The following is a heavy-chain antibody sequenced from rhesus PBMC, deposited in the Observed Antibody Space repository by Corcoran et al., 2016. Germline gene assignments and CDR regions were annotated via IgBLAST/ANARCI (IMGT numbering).Heavy chain of an antibody. J-gene: IGHJ4*01. Sequence: QLQESGTGLVKPSETLSLNCAVSGYSISRGYGWRWIRQPPGTGLEWIGYISYRGITNYNPSLKSRVTISGDTSKNQCSLKLGSVTAADTAGYYCARGGSGTYVTDYWGQGVLVTVSS. CDR3: ARGGSGTYVTDY. D-gene: IGHD2-21*01. CDR1: GYSISRGYG. V-gene: IGHV4-122*02. CDR2: ISYRGIT.